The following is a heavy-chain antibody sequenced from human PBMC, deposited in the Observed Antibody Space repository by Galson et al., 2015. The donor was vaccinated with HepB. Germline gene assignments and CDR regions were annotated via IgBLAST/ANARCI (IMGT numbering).Heavy chain of an antibody. J-gene: IGHJ4*02. CDR3: VRDKRDYGSGSLHAADF. CDR1: GFTFSDYY. CDR2: ISSSGGYI. V-gene: IGHV3-11*05. Sequence: SLRLSCAASGFTFSDYYMSWIRQVPGKGLEWVSYISSSGGYIDYADSVKGRFTISRDNAKNSLYLEMNSLRVDDTAVYYCVRDKRDYGSGSLHAADFWGQGVLVTVS. D-gene: IGHD3-10*01.